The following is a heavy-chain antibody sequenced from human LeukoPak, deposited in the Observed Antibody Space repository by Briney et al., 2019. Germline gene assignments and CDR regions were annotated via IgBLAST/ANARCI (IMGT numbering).Heavy chain of an antibody. Sequence: SETLSLTCTVSGGSISSNAYYWAWIRQPLGKGLEWIGSIYSSVSTYYNPSLKSRVTISVDTSKNQFSLRLSSVTAADTALYYCAYSGSYGHLDYWGQGIPVTVSS. CDR1: GGSISSNAYY. J-gene: IGHJ4*02. CDR2: IYSSVST. CDR3: AYSGSYGHLDY. D-gene: IGHD1-26*01. V-gene: IGHV4-39*01.